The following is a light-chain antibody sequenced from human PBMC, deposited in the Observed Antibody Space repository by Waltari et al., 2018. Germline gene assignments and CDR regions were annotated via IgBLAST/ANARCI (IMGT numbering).Light chain of an antibody. CDR1: QSVSYN. CDR2: GAS. Sequence: EIVMTQSPATLSVSPGERATLSCRASQSVSYNLAWYQQKPGQAPRLLIYGASTRATGIPARFSGSGSGTEFTLTISSLQSEDLAIYYCQQYENWPPLTFGGGTKVEIK. V-gene: IGKV3-15*01. CDR3: QQYENWPPLT. J-gene: IGKJ4*01.